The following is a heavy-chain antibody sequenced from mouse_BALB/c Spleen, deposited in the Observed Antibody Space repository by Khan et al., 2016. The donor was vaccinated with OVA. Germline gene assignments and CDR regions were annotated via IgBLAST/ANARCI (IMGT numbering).Heavy chain of an antibody. V-gene: IGHV3-8*02. CDR2: IIYTGYT. CDR1: GDSITTGY. D-gene: IGHD2-14*01. J-gene: IGHJ3*01. CDR3: ARSTYRYAFVY. Sequence: EVQLQESGPSLVKPSQTLSLTCSVTGDSITTGYWNWIRKFPGNKLEYMGYIIYTGYTYYNLSLKSRISITRHTSNNQYYLQLNSVTDEDTATYYCARSTYRYAFVYWGQGTLVTVST.